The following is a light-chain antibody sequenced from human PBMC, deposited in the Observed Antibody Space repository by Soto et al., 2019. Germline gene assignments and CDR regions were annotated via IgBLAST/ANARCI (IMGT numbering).Light chain of an antibody. CDR2: GVT. Sequence: QSALTQPASVSGSTRQSITSSCTRTSSDVGGYNYVSWYQQHPGIAPKLLIYGVTNRPSGDSTRFSGSKSGNTASLTISGLQAEDEADYHCSSYTSASTLLYLFGTGTKLTVL. CDR3: SSYTSASTLLYL. V-gene: IGLV2-14*01. J-gene: IGLJ1*01. CDR1: SSDVGGYNY.